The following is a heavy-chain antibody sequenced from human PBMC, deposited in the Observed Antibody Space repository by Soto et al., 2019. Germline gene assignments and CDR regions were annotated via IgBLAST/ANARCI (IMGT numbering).Heavy chain of an antibody. D-gene: IGHD6-13*01. CDR3: ASAGIAAPWFVP. CDR1: GDSISNGGFY. V-gene: IGHV4-31*03. J-gene: IGHJ5*02. CDR2: IFNSGST. Sequence: QVQLQESGPGLVKPSQTLSLTCTVFGDSISNGGFYYSWIRQHPGQGLEWVGYIFNSGSTLSNPSLRRRVXPXAXPSTTQLSLTLTSVTAADTAVYYCASAGIAAPWFVPWGPGTLVTVSA.